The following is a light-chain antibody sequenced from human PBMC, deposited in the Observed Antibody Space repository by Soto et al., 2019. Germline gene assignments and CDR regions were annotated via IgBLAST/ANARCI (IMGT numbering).Light chain of an antibody. J-gene: IGLJ3*02. V-gene: IGLV7-43*01. CDR3: LLYYGSPQPNWV. CDR1: TGPVTSGYY. Sequence: QAVVTQEPSLTVSPGGTVTLTCAPSTGPVTSGYYPNWFQQKPGQAPRPLIYSTTNEHSWTPARFSGSLLGGKAALTLSGVLPEDEAEYYCLLYYGSPQPNWVFGGGTKLTVL. CDR2: STT.